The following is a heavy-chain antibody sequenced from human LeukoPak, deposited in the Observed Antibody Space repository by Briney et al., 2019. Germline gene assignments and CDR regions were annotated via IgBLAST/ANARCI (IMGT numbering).Heavy chain of an antibody. CDR1: GFTLRSYG. CDR3: AKNLYCGGGSCYPSALGMDV. J-gene: IGHJ6*02. CDR2: ISGSLDST. V-gene: IGHV3-23*01. D-gene: IGHD2-15*01. Sequence: GGSLRLSCATSGFTLRSYGMSWVRQAPGKGLEWVSSISGSLDSTYYADSVKGRFTISRDNSKNTLFLQMNSLRAEDTAVYYCAKNLYCGGGSCYPSALGMDVWGQGTTVTVSS.